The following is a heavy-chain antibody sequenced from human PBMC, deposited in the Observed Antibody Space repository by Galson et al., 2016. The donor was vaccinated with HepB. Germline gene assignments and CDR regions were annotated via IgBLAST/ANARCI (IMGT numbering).Heavy chain of an antibody. J-gene: IGHJ3*02. CDR3: ARSNGRKFNRRAFDI. D-gene: IGHD2-8*01. CDR2: IYDIGSP. V-gene: IGHV4-39*01. Sequence: SETLSLTCGVSGGSISSSTNAWAWIRQPPGKGLEWIATIYDIGSPYYNPSLQSRVTISVDTSKRQCSLKLTSVIAADTAMYFCARSNGRKFNRRAFDIWGQGTMVTVPS. CDR1: GGSISSSTNA.